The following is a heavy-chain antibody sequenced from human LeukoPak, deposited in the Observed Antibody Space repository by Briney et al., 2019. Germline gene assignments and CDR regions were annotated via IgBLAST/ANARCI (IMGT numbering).Heavy chain of an antibody. J-gene: IGHJ4*02. CDR3: ARAFSSGWYPYSIGGLWFDY. Sequence: PSETLSLTCTVSGGSISSYYGSWIRQPPGKGLEWIGYIYYTGSTNYNPSLKSRVTISVDTSKNQFSLKLSSVTAADTAVYYCARAFSSGWYPYSIGGLWFDYWGQGTLVTVSS. CDR1: GGSISSYY. CDR2: IYYTGST. V-gene: IGHV4-59*01. D-gene: IGHD6-19*01.